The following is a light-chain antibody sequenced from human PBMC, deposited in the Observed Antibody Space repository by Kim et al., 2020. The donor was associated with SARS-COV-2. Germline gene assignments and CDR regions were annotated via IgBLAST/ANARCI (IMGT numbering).Light chain of an antibody. CDR2: GAS. V-gene: IGKV3-20*01. CDR3: QQSDDTPLT. J-gene: IGKJ5*01. Sequence: EIVLTQSPDTLCLSPGERATLSCRASQSVSSSSLAWYQQNRGQAPRLLIHGASIRAPGIPDRFSGSGSATDFTLTINRLEPEDSAVYYCQQSDDTPLTFGQGTRLEIK. CDR1: QSVSSSS.